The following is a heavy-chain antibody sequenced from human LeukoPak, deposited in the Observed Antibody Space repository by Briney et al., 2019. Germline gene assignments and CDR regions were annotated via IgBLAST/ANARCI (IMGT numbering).Heavy chain of an antibody. CDR2: MYPDDSET. Sequence: GESLKISCQGSGYTFVHYWIAWVRQMPGKGLEFVGMMYPDDSETKYSPSFQGQVSISVDKSINTAYLQWSSLKASDTAMYYCARRVNEALGAFDFWGHGTVVTVSS. CDR1: GYTFVHYW. V-gene: IGHV5-51*01. D-gene: IGHD3-3*01. CDR3: ARRVNEALGAFDF. J-gene: IGHJ3*01.